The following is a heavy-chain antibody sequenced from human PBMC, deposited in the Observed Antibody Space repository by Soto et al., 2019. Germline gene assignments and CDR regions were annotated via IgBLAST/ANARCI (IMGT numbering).Heavy chain of an antibody. CDR1: GYTFISYD. CDR3: ARGDGYIFDY. CDR2: MNTNTGDT. J-gene: IGHJ4*02. D-gene: IGHD5-12*01. Sequence: QVQLVQSGAEVKKPGASVKVSCKASGYTFISYDINWVRQATGQGLEWMGWMNTNTGDTGYAQKFQGRITMTRNTSINTANLQLSSLRSDDTAGYFCARGDGYIFDYWGQGTLVTVSS. V-gene: IGHV1-8*01.